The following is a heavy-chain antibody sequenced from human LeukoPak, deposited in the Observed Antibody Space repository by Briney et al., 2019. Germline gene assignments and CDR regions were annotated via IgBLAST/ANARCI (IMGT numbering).Heavy chain of an antibody. D-gene: IGHD1-26*01. CDR2: ISAYNGNT. J-gene: IGHJ5*02. V-gene: IGHV1-18*04. Sequence: ASVKVSCKASGYTFTGYYMHWVRQAPGQGLEWMGWISAYNGNTNYAQKLQGRVTMTTDTSTSTAYMERRSLRSDDTAVYYSARDNSVGDYAWWFDPWGQGTLVTVSS. CDR1: GYTFTGYY. CDR3: ARDNSVGDYAWWFDP.